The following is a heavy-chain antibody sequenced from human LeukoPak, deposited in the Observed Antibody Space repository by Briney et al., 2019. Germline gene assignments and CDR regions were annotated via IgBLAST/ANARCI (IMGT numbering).Heavy chain of an antibody. CDR3: AREGWDDYYYMDV. CDR2: ISYDGSNK. CDR1: GFTFSSYA. Sequence: PGRSLRLSCATSGFTFSSYAMHWVRQAPGKGLEWVAVISYDGSNKYYADSVKGRFTISRDNSRNTLYLQMNSLRAEDTAVYYCAREGWDDYYYMDVWGKGTTVTVSS. V-gene: IGHV3-30*01. D-gene: IGHD1-26*01. J-gene: IGHJ6*03.